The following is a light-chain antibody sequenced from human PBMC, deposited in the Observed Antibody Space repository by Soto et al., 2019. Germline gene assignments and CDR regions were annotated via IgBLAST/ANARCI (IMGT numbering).Light chain of an antibody. V-gene: IGKV3-20*01. CDR2: GAS. CDR1: QSVGRNF. J-gene: IGKJ4*01. Sequence: EIVLTQSPGTLSVSPGERATLSCRASQSVGRNFLAWYQHKPGQAPRLLIYGASSRATGIPDRFSGSGSGTACTLTSSKLEPEDFAVYYCQQYASSPLTFGGGTKVETK. CDR3: QQYASSPLT.